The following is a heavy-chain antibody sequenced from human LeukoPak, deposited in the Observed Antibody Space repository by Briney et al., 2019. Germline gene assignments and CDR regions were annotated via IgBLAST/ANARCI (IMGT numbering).Heavy chain of an antibody. CDR3: ARDYCSSTSCLFDY. CDR2: IDPNSGDT. J-gene: IGHJ4*02. D-gene: IGHD2-2*01. Sequence: SSVKVSCKASGYTFTGYDMHLVRQAPGQGLEWMGRIDPNSGDTNYAQKFQARVTMTRDTSISTAYMELSRLRSDDTAVYSCARDYCSSTSCLFDYWGQGTLVTVSS. CDR1: GYTFTGYD. V-gene: IGHV1-2*06.